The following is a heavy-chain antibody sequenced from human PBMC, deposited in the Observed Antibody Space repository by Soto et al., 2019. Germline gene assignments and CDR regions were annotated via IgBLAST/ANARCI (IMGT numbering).Heavy chain of an antibody. Sequence: GGSLRLSCAASGFTFSISAMHWVRQAPGKGLEWVAVISYDGSNKYYADSVKGRFTISRDNSKNTLYLQMNSLRAEDTAVYYCARDKRDLRFLEWSYYFDYWGQGTLVTVSS. CDR1: GFTFSISA. CDR2: ISYDGSNK. D-gene: IGHD3-3*01. CDR3: ARDKRDLRFLEWSYYFDY. V-gene: IGHV3-30-3*01. J-gene: IGHJ4*02.